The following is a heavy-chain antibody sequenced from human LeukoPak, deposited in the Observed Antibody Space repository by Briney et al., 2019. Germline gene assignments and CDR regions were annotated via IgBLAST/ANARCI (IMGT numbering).Heavy chain of an antibody. CDR1: GYTFTSYY. Sequence: GASVKVSCKASGYTFTSYYMHWVRQAPGQGLEWMGWINTNTGNPTYAQGFTGRFVFSLDTSVSAAYLQISSLKAEDTAVYYCARVYRGYSGLRRFDYWGQGTLVTVSS. CDR3: ARVYRGYSGLRRFDY. V-gene: IGHV7-4-1*02. D-gene: IGHD5-12*01. J-gene: IGHJ4*02. CDR2: INTNTGNP.